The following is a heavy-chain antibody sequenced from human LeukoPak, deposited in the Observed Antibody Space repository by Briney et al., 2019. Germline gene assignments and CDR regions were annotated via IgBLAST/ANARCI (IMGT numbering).Heavy chain of an antibody. CDR2: IIPIFGTA. CDR1: GGTFSSYA. J-gene: IGHJ4*02. Sequence: SVKVSCKASGGTFSSYAISWVRQAPGQGLELMGGIIPIFGTANYAQKFQGRVTITTDESTSTAYLELSSLRSEDTAVYYCARDSGSSGSVYVYWGQGTLVTVSS. D-gene: IGHD3-22*01. CDR3: ARDSGSSGSVYVY. V-gene: IGHV1-69*05.